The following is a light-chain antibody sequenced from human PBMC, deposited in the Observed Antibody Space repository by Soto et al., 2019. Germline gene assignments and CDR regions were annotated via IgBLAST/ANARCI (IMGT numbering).Light chain of an antibody. J-gene: IGKJ1*01. Sequence: EIVLTQSPATLSLSPGERATLSCRASQSVTDNYLAWYQQKPGQAPRLVISGASSRTSGITDRFSASGSGTDFTLTISRLEPEDFAVYYCQQYTAAPLTFGQGTKVEIK. V-gene: IGKV3-20*01. CDR2: GAS. CDR3: QQYTAAPLT. CDR1: QSVTDNY.